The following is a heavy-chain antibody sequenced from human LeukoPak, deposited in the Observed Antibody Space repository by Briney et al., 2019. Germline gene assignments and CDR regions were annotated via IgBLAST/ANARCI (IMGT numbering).Heavy chain of an antibody. CDR3: ARGHSDTGFDY. CDR2: IYYSGST. CDR1: GGSISSYY. J-gene: IGHJ4*02. D-gene: IGHD4-17*01. Sequence: PSETLSLTCTVSGGSISSYYWSWIRQPPGKGLEWIGYIYYSGSTNYNPSLKSRVTISVDTSKNQFSLKLSSVTAADTAVYYCARGHSDTGFDYWSQGTLVTVSS. V-gene: IGHV4-59*01.